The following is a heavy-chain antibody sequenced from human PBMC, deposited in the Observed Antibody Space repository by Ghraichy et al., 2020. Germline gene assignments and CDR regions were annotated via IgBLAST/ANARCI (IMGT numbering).Heavy chain of an antibody. CDR3: ARDRGVVGWAY. CDR2: ISDGGSGT. V-gene: IGHV3-23*01. Sequence: GALRLSCAASGFTFSNYAMNWVRQAPGKGLEWVSGISDGGSGTHYADSVKGRFTVSRDNSKNTLYLQMNNLRAEDTAVYYCARDRGVVGWAYWGQGTLVTVSS. J-gene: IGHJ4*02. CDR1: GFTFSNYA. D-gene: IGHD1-26*01.